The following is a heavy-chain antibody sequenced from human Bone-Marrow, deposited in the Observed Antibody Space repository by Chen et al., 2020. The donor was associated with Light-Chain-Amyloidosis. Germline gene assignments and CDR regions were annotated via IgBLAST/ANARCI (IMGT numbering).Heavy chain of an antibody. CDR3: TTEGVL. D-gene: IGHD3-16*01. J-gene: IGHJ4*02. V-gene: IGHV3-15*01. Sequence: EVYLVESGGSLVKPGGSLTLSCAASGFTFSEAWMSWVRQAPGKGLEWVVRSKSKTDGWTRDYAAPVKGRFTISRDDSKKTVSLQMSSLKIEDTGVYYCTTEGVLWGQGTRVTVSS. CDR1: GFTFSEAW. CDR2: SKSKTDGWTR.